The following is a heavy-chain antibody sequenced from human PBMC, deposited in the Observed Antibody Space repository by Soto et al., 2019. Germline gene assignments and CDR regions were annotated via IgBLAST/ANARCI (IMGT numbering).Heavy chain of an antibody. D-gene: IGHD5-12*01. V-gene: IGHV1-3*05. CDR3: ARSYSGYDWTYYYGMDV. Sequence: QVQLVQSGAEEKKPGASVKVSCKASGYTFTSYAMHWVRQAPGQRLEWMGWINAGNGNTKYSQKFQGRVTITRDTSASTAYMELRSLRSEDTAVYYCARSYSGYDWTYYYGMDVWGQGTTVTVSS. J-gene: IGHJ6*02. CDR1: GYTFTSYA. CDR2: INAGNGNT.